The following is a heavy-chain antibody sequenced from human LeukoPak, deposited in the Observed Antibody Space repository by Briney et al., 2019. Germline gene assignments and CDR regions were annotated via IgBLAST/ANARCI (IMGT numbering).Heavy chain of an antibody. D-gene: IGHD5-12*01. V-gene: IGHV3-23*01. CDR2: ISGSGGST. J-gene: IGHJ4*02. CDR1: GITLSNYG. Sequence: GGSLRLSCAVSGITLSNYGMSWVRQAPGKGLEWVSAISGSGGSTYYADSVKGRFTISRDNPKNTLYLQMNSLRAEDTAVYYCAKLQRGYSGSRLYYFDYWGQGTLVTVSS. CDR3: AKLQRGYSGSRLYYFDY.